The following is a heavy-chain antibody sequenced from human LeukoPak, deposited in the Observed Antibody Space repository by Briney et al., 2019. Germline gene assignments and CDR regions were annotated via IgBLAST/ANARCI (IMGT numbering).Heavy chain of an antibody. V-gene: IGHV1-2*02. Sequence: GASVKVSCKASGYTFTSYYMHWVRQAPGQGLEWMGIINPNSGGTNYAQKFQGRVTMTRDTSISTAYMELSRLRSDDTAVYYCARDPFRAYCSGGSCYEDKFDYWGQGTLVTVSS. D-gene: IGHD2-15*01. CDR2: INPNSGGT. CDR1: GYTFTSYY. CDR3: ARDPFRAYCSGGSCYEDKFDY. J-gene: IGHJ4*02.